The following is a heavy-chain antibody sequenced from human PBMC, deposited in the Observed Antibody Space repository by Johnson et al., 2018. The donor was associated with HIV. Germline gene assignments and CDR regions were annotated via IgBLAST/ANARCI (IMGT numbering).Heavy chain of an antibody. Sequence: QVQLVESGGGLVQPGGSLRLSCAASGFTFSSYALHWVRQAPGKGLEWVAVISYDGSNKYYADSVKGRFTISRDNSNNTLYLQMNSLRAEDTAVYYCAKERSWAFDIWGQGTMVTVS. CDR2: ISYDGSNK. D-gene: IGHD7-27*01. CDR3: AKERSWAFDI. CDR1: GFTFSSYA. V-gene: IGHV3-30-3*01. J-gene: IGHJ3*02.